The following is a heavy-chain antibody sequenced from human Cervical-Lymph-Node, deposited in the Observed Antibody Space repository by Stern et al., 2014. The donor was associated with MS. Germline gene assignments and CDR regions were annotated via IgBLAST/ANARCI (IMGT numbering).Heavy chain of an antibody. J-gene: IGHJ3*01. V-gene: IGHV5-51*03. Sequence: EVQLVQSGAELKKPGESLTISCKGSGYRFTSYWIGWVRQMPGKGLQWMGIMFPNDSDIRYSPSCRGRVAMSADKSTSTAYLQWSSLQASDTAMYYCARSEKFDVWGQGTMVIVSS. CDR2: MFPNDSDI. D-gene: IGHD1-14*01. CDR1: GYRFTSYW. CDR3: ARSEKFDV.